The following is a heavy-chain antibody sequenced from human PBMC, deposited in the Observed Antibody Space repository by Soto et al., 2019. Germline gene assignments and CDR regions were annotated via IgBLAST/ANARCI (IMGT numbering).Heavy chain of an antibody. CDR2: ISAYNGNT. V-gene: IGHV1-18*01. J-gene: IGHJ5*02. CDR1: GYTFTSYG. CDR3: ARAVGALRHWFDP. D-gene: IGHD1-26*01. Sequence: QVQLVQSGGEVKKPGASVKVSCKASGYTFTSYGISWVRQAPGQGLEWMGRISAYNGNTNYAQKLQGRVTMTTDTSPSTASMALTSLRSDATAVYSCARAVGALRHWFDPWGQGTLVTVSS.